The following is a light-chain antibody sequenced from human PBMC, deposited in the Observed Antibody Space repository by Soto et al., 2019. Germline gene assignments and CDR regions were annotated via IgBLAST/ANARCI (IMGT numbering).Light chain of an antibody. V-gene: IGLV6-57*04. CDR3: QSYDRSSPLV. CDR2: ANN. CDR1: SGSIATSY. Sequence: NFMLIQPHSVSESPGKTVTISCTRSSGSIATSYVRWYQQRPGSAPITLIYANNERPSGVPGRFSGSIDSSSNSASLTISGLKPEDEADYYCQSYDRSSPLVFGGGTKVTVL. J-gene: IGLJ2*01.